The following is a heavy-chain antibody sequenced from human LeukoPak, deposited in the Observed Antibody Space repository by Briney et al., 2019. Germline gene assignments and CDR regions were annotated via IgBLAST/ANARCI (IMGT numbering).Heavy chain of an antibody. Sequence: GGSLRLSCAASGFTFSSYAMHWVRQAPGKGLEWVAVISYDGSNKYYADSVKGRFTISRDNSKNTLYLQMNSLRAEDTAVYYCAKLVAARPSVDYWGQGTLVTVSS. CDR2: ISYDGSNK. J-gene: IGHJ4*02. D-gene: IGHD6-6*01. CDR1: GFTFSSYA. CDR3: AKLVAARPSVDY. V-gene: IGHV3-30-3*02.